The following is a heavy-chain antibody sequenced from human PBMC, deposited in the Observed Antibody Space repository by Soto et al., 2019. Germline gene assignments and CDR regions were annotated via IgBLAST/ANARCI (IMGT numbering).Heavy chain of an antibody. CDR2: ISAYNGNT. CDR3: ARSSGGNFGIIIEGSNWFDP. Sequence: ASVKVSCKASGYTFTSYGISWVRQAPGQGLEWMGWISAYNGNTNYAQKLQGRVTMTTDTSTSTAYMELRSLRSDDTAIYYWARSSGGNFGIIIEGSNWFDPWGQGTLVTVSS. D-gene: IGHD3-3*01. CDR1: GYTFTSYG. V-gene: IGHV1-18*04. J-gene: IGHJ5*02.